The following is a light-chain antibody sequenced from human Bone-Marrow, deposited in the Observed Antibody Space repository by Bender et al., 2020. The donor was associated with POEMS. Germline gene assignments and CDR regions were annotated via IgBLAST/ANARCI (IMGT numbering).Light chain of an antibody. CDR1: DLGDKY. J-gene: IGLJ2*01. CDR2: QDT. Sequence: SYELTQPPSVSVSPGLTASITCSGDDLGDKYVAWYQQKPGQSPVLVIYQDTKRPSGIPERFSGSNSGNTATLTISGTQAMDEADYYCQAWDTYSVIFGGGTKLTVL. V-gene: IGLV3-1*01. CDR3: QAWDTYSVI.